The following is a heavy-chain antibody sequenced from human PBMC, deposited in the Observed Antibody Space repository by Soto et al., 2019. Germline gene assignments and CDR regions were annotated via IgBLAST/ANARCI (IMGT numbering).Heavy chain of an antibody. Sequence: QVQLVESGGGVVQPGTSLRLSCAASGFTFSRYGMHWVRQAPGKGLEWVAVIWFDGSNQYYADSVKGRFTISRDNSKNTLDLQMNSLRAEGTAVYYCAIDYGDQGIDFWGHGTLVTVSS. V-gene: IGHV3-33*01. CDR1: GFTFSRYG. CDR3: AIDYGDQGIDF. D-gene: IGHD4-17*01. J-gene: IGHJ4*01. CDR2: IWFDGSNQ.